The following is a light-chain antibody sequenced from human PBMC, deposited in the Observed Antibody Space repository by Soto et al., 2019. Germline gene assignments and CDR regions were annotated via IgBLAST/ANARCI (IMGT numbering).Light chain of an antibody. CDR2: GAS. V-gene: IGKV3-20*01. J-gene: IGKJ3*01. CDR1: QTVSSSY. Sequence: ELVLTQSPGTLSLSPGERATLSCKASQTVSSSYLAWYQQKPGQAPRLLIYGASNRATGIPDRFSGSESGTDFTLTISRLEPEDFAVYHCQHYGTSPLFTFGPGTKVDIK. CDR3: QHYGTSPLFT.